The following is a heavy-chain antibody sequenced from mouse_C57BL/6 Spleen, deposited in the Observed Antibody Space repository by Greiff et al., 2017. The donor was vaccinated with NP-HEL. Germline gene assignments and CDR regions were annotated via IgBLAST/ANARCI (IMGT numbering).Heavy chain of an antibody. CDR2: ISDGGSYT. Sequence: EVHLVESGGGLVKPGGSLKLSCAASGFTFSSYAMSWVRQTPDKRLEWVATISDGGSYTYYPDNVKGRFTISRDNAKNNLYLQMSHLKSEDTAMYYCARSLGYYFDYWGQGTTLTVSS. J-gene: IGHJ2*01. CDR1: GFTFSSYA. D-gene: IGHD4-1*01. CDR3: ARSLGYYFDY. V-gene: IGHV5-4*01.